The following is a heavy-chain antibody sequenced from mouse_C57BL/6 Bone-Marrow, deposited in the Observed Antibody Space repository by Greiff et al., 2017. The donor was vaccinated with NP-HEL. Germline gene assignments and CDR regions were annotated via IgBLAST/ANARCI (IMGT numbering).Heavy chain of an antibody. Sequence: VQLQQSGAELVRPGASVKLSCTASGFNIKDDYMHWVKQRPEQGLEWIGWIDPENGDTEYASKFQGKATITADTSSNTAYLQLSSLTSEDTAVYCCTTPQRKAWCAYWGQGTLVTVAA. CDR3: TTPQRKAWCAY. V-gene: IGHV14-4*01. CDR2: IDPENGDT. CDR1: GFNIKDDY. J-gene: IGHJ3*01.